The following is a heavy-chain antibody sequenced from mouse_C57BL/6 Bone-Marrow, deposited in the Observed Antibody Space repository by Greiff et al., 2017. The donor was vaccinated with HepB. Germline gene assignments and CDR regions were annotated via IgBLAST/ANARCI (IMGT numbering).Heavy chain of an antibody. CDR3: ARRNYYGFYFDY. CDR1: GYTFTSYW. V-gene: IGHV1-52*01. J-gene: IGHJ2*01. CDR2: IDPSDSET. Sequence: VQLQQSGAELVRPGSSVKLSCKASGYTFTSYWMHWVKQRPIQGLEWIGNIDPSDSETHYNQKFKDKATLTVDKSSSTAYMQLSSLTSEDSAVYYCARRNYYGFYFDYWGQGTTLTVSS. D-gene: IGHD1-1*01.